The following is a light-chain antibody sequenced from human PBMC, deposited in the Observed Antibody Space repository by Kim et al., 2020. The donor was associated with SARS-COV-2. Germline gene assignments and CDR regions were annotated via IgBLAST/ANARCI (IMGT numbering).Light chain of an antibody. Sequence: LSPGERVPLACMSSQSVCSYFARFQQKRGQAPRLRIYAAFNKATGIPAKFSCSGSGTDFTLTISSLEPEDFAVYSCQQRSNWPLTFRQGTKVDIK. J-gene: IGKJ1*01. CDR3: QQRSNWPLT. V-gene: IGKV3-11*01. CDR2: AAF. CDR1: QSVCSY.